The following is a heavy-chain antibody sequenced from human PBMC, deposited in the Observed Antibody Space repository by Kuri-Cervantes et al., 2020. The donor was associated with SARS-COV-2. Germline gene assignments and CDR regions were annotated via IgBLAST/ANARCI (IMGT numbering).Heavy chain of an antibody. D-gene: IGHD6-19*01. V-gene: IGHV3-30*04. Sequence: GESLKISCAASGFTFSSYAMHWVRQAPGKGLEWVALISYDGSIKYYADSVKGRFTISRDNSKNTLYLQMNSLTADDTAVCYCARVAGSTARFGPSYYLDVWGKGTTVTVSS. CDR1: GFTFSSYA. CDR2: ISYDGSIK. J-gene: IGHJ6*03. CDR3: ARVAGSTARFGPSYYLDV.